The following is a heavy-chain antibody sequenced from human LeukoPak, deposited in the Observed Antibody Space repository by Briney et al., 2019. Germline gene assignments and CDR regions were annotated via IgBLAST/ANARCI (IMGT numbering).Heavy chain of an antibody. V-gene: IGHV3-7*01. CDR1: GFTFSSYW. J-gene: IGHJ3*02. D-gene: IGHD3-3*01. CDR3: AREAYYDFWTHKKGAFDI. CDR2: IKQDGSEK. Sequence: GGSLRLSCAASGFTFSSYWMSWVRQAPGKGLEWVANIKQDGSEKYYVDSVKGRFIISRDNAKNSLYLQMNSLRAEDTAVYYCAREAYYDFWTHKKGAFDIWGQGTMVTVSS.